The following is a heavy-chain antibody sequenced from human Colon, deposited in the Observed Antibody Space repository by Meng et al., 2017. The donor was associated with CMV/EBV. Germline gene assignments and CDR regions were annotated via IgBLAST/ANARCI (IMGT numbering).Heavy chain of an antibody. CDR3: ARRHTSGWYYFDS. V-gene: IGHV6-1*01. CDR2: IYYRSRWLD. CDR1: GDTVSSTTVG. D-gene: IGHD6-19*01. Sequence: SEPLSLTCDISGDTVSSTTVGWNWIRQSPSRGLEWLGRIYYRSRWLDDYAQSVKSRISINVDTSKNQFSLQLDSVTPDDTAVYYCARRHTSGWYYFDSWGQGTLVTVSS. J-gene: IGHJ4*02.